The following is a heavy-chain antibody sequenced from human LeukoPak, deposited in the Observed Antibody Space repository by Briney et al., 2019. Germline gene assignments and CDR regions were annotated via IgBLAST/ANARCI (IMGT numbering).Heavy chain of an antibody. CDR2: ISGSGGST. CDR3: ARAYYYDTSGYWVPLDY. V-gene: IGHV3-23*01. CDR1: GFTFGDYA. J-gene: IGHJ4*02. D-gene: IGHD3-22*01. Sequence: HPGGSLRLSCTASGFTFGDYAMSWFRQAPGKGLEWVSAISGSGGSTYYADSVKGRFTISRDNSENTLYLHMNSLRAEDTAEYYCARAYYYDTSGYWVPLDYWGQGTLVTVSS.